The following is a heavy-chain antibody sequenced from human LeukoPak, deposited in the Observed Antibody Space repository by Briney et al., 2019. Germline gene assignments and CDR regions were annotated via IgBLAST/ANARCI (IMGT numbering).Heavy chain of an antibody. D-gene: IGHD6-13*01. V-gene: IGHV3-30*02. CDR1: VFTFSSYG. CDR2: IRYDGSNK. CDR3: AKEDQVAAGYYFDY. J-gene: IGHJ4*02. Sequence: GRSLRLSCAASVFTFSSYGIHWVRQAPGKGLEWVAFIRYDGSNKHYADSVKGRFTISRDNSKYTLYLQMNSLRAEDTAVYYCAKEDQVAAGYYFDYWGEGTLVSVSS.